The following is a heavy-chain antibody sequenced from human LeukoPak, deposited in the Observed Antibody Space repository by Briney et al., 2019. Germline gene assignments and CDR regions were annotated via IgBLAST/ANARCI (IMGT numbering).Heavy chain of an antibody. CDR2: TYYRSTWYN. CDR3: ARRLTQYDCFDP. J-gene: IGHJ5*02. V-gene: IGHV6-1*01. Sequence: SQTPSLTCAISGDSVSSNSVTWNWIRQSPSRGLEWLGRTYYRSTWYNDYAVSVRGRITVNSDTSKNQFSLHLNSVTPEDTAVYYCARRLTQYDCFDPWGQGILVTVSS. D-gene: IGHD2-2*01. CDR1: GDSVSSNSVT.